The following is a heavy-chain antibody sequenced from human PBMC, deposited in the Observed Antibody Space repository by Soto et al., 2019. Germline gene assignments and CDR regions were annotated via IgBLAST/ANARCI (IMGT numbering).Heavy chain of an antibody. CDR3: ARVNTIFGVANYAMDV. Sequence: ASVKVSCKASGYSFTGYYMYWARQAPGQGLEWMGWINPNSGDTNYAQNFQGRVTMTRDTSISTAYLELSSLRSDDTAVYYCARVNTIFGVANYAMDVWGQGTTVTVSS. V-gene: IGHV1-2*02. CDR2: INPNSGDT. D-gene: IGHD3-3*01. CDR1: GYSFTGYY. J-gene: IGHJ6*02.